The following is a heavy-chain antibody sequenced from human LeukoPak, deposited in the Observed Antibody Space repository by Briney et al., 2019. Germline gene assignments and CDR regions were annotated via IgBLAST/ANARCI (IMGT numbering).Heavy chain of an antibody. V-gene: IGHV3-23*01. CDR3: AKDRGSSWNHPDAFDI. Sequence: GGSLRLSCAASGFTFSSYAMSWVRQAPGKGLEWVSAISGSGGSTYYADSVKGRFTISRDNSKNTLYLQMNSLRAEDTAVYYCAKDRGSSWNHPDAFDIWGQGTTVIVSS. D-gene: IGHD6-13*01. CDR2: ISGSGGST. CDR1: GFTFSSYA. J-gene: IGHJ3*02.